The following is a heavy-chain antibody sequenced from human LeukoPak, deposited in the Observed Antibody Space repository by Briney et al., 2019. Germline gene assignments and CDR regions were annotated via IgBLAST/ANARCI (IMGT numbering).Heavy chain of an antibody. CDR1: GFTFSSYS. V-gene: IGHV3-21*01. Sequence: GGSLRLSGAASGFTFSSYSMNWVRQAPGKGLDWVSSISSSSSYIYYADSVKGRFTISRDNAKNSLYLQMNSLRAEDTAVYYCARDPYDSSGLPGDDYWGQGTLVTVSS. CDR3: ARDPYDSSGLPGDDY. J-gene: IGHJ4*02. CDR2: ISSSSSYI. D-gene: IGHD3-22*01.